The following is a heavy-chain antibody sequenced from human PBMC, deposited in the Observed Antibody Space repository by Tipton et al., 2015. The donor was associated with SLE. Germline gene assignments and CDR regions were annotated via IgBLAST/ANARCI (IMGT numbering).Heavy chain of an antibody. J-gene: IGHJ3*02. D-gene: IGHD2-2*01. Sequence: TLSLTCTVSGGSISSGGYYWSWIRPHPGKGLEWIGSIYYSGSTYYNPSLKSRVTISVDTSKNQFSLKLSSVTAADTAVYYCASCSRSDAFDIWGQGTMVTVSS. V-gene: IGHV4-31*03. CDR2: IYYSGST. CDR3: ASCSRSDAFDI. CDR1: GGSISSGGYY.